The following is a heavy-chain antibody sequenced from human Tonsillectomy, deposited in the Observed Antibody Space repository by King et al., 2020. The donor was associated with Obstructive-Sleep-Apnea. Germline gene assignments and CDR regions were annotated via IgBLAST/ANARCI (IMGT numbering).Heavy chain of an antibody. J-gene: IGHJ4*02. CDR1: GGSISSYY. Sequence: QLQESGPGLVKPSETLSLTCTVSGGSISSYYWSWIRQPPGKGLEWIGCIYYSGSTNYNPSLKSRVTISVDTSKNQFSLKLSSVTAADTAVYYCARERGYCSSTSCYQGFDYWGQGTLVTVSS. V-gene: IGHV4-59*12. CDR3: ARERGYCSSTSCYQGFDY. CDR2: IYYSGST. D-gene: IGHD2-2*01.